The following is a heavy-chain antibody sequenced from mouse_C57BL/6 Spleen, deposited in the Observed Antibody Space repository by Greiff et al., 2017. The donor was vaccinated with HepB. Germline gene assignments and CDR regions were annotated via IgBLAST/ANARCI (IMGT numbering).Heavy chain of an antibody. CDR2: IYPGDGDT. CDR3: AQGSYDYDVRFAY. Sequence: QVQLQQSGPELVKPGASVKISCKASGYAFSSSWMNWVKQRPGKGLEWIGRIYPGDGDTNYNGKFKGKATLTADKSSSTAYMQLSSLTSEDSAVYFCAQGSYDYDVRFAYWGQGTLVTVSA. V-gene: IGHV1-82*01. D-gene: IGHD2-4*01. CDR1: GYAFSSSW. J-gene: IGHJ3*01.